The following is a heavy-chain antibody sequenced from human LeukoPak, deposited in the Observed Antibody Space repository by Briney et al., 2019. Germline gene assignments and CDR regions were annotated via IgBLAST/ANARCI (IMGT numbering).Heavy chain of an antibody. Sequence: GGSLRLSCAVSGITLSNYGMSWVRQAPGKGLEWVSSISASSFYTYYADSVKGRFTVSRDNSKNTLYLQMNNMAAEDTAVYFCAKIGVSESWFFDLWGRGTLLSVSS. CDR3: AKIGVSESWFFDL. CDR1: GITLSNYG. J-gene: IGHJ2*01. V-gene: IGHV3-23*01. CDR2: ISASSFYT. D-gene: IGHD5/OR15-5a*01.